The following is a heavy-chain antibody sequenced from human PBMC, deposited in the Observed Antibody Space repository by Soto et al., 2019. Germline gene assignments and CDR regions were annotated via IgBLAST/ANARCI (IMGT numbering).Heavy chain of an antibody. CDR2: ISYDGSNK. Sequence: GGSLRLSCAASGFTFSSYGMHWVRQAPGKGLEWVAVISYDGSNKYYADSVKGRFTISRDNSKNTLYLQMNSLRAEDTAVYYCAKDLVGAISLGFDYWGQGTLVTVSS. CDR1: GFTFSSYG. V-gene: IGHV3-30*18. D-gene: IGHD1-26*01. J-gene: IGHJ4*02. CDR3: AKDLVGAISLGFDY.